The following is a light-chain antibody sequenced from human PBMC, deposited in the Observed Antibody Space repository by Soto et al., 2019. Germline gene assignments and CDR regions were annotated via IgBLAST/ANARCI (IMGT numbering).Light chain of an antibody. CDR1: QSDVRH. CDR2: GAS. J-gene: IGKJ1*01. CDR3: QQYNNWWT. Sequence: EIVMTQSPATLCSAPASSATLSCRARQSDVRHLAWYQQKPAQAPRLLNYGASTRATGIPARFSGSGSGTEFTLTISSLQSEDFAVYYCQQYNNWWTFGKGTKVDIK. V-gene: IGKV3-15*01.